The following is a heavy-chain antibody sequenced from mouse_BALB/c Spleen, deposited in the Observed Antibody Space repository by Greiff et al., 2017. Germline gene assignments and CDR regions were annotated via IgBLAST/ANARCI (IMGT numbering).Heavy chain of an antibody. Sequence: EVQLVESGGGLVKPGGSLKLSCAASGFSFSDYYMYWVRQTPEKSLEWVATISDGGSYTYYPDSVKGRFTISRDNAKNKLYLQMSSLKSEDTAMYVCASYGGDYWGQGTTLTVSS. CDR2: ISDGGSYT. CDR3: ASYGGDY. D-gene: IGHD1-1*01. J-gene: IGHJ2*01. V-gene: IGHV5-4*02. CDR1: GFSFSDYY.